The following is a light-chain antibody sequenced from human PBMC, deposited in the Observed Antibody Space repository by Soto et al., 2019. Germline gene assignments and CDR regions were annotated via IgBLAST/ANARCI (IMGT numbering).Light chain of an antibody. CDR2: CAF. J-gene: IGKJ5*01. V-gene: IGKV3D-11*01. CDR1: PRVTNL. CDR3: QQHNNGSPVT. Sequence: ASPRVTNLLACYQQKPGLAPTLLISCAFNRATGIPSRSIGSGASTNFSLPISSIDPEDYAVYYCQQHNNGSPVTFGQGTRLEIK.